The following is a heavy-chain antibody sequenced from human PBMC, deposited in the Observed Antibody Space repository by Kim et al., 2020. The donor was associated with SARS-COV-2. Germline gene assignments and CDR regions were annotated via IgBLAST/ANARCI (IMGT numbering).Heavy chain of an antibody. Sequence: GGSLRLSCVVSGFSVGNSGMSWIRQAPGKGLEWVSRISWTGSTTVYADAVKGRFTISRDTSKNSLHLQMNSLRAEDTAFYYCASHISYQSNIYFGSWGQG. V-gene: IGHV3-23*01. D-gene: IGHD2-21*01. CDR1: GFSVGNSG. J-gene: IGHJ5*02. CDR2: ISWTGSTT. CDR3: ASHISYQSNIYFGS.